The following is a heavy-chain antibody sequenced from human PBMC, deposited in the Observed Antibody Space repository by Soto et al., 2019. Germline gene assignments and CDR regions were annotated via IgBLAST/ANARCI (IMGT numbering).Heavy chain of an antibody. CDR3: ARHSGTFFDY. CDR2: IKQDGSEK. Sequence: GGSLRLSCAASGFSFSDSWMSWIRQAPGEGLEWVANIKQDGSEKYYVDSVRGRFTISRDNAKNSLYLQMNSLRAEDTAVYFCARHSGTFFDYWAQGALVTVSS. V-gene: IGHV3-7*05. CDR1: GFSFSDSW. J-gene: IGHJ4*02. D-gene: IGHD1-1*01.